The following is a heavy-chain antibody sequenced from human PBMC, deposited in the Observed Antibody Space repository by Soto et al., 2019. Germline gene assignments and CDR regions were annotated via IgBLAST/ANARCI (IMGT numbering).Heavy chain of an antibody. D-gene: IGHD3-9*01. CDR1: GYTFTSYA. V-gene: IGHV1-3*01. Sequence: ASVKVSCKASGYTFTSYAMHWVRQAPGQRLEWMGWINAGNGNTKYSQKFQGRVTITRDTSASTAYMELSSLRSEDTAVYYCARGGELRYFDWLLYPYYYYGMDVWGQGTTVTVSS. CDR3: ARGGELRYFDWLLYPYYYYGMDV. CDR2: INAGNGNT. J-gene: IGHJ6*02.